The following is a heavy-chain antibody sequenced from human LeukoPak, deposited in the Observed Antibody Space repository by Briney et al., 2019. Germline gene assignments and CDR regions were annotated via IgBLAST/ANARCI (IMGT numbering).Heavy chain of an antibody. V-gene: IGHV1-24*01. D-gene: IGHD6-13*01. Sequence: ASVKVSFKVSGYTLTELSMHWVRQAPGKGLEWMGGFDPEDGETIYAQKFQGRVTMTEDTSTDTAYMELSSLRSEDTAVYYCATVRRSSSWYGGYYYYYYYMDVWGKGTTVTVSS. CDR2: FDPEDGET. CDR3: ATVRRSSSWYGGYYYYYYYMDV. J-gene: IGHJ6*03. CDR1: GYTLTELS.